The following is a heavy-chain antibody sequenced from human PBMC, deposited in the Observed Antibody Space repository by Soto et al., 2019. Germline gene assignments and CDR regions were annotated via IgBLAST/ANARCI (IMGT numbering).Heavy chain of an antibody. Sequence: QVQLQQSGPGLVTPSQTISVTCGISGDSVSSNSAAWNWLRQSPSRGLEWLGRTYYRSKWYNEFAFSVDSQITINADTSKMHFSLQLNFVTPEGTVVYFCGRGEQYSGRIFDYWGQGNLVTVSS. V-gene: IGHV6-1*01. CDR2: TYYRSKWYN. CDR3: GRGEQYSGRIFDY. J-gene: IGHJ4*02. CDR1: GDSVSSNSAA. D-gene: IGHD1-26*01.